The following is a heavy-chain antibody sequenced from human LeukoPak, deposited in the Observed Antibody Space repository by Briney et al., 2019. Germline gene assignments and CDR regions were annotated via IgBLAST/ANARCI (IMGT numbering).Heavy chain of an antibody. CDR2: ISGSSSTI. CDR3: ARSSHYYGSGAYYFDY. Sequence: GGSLRLSCAASGFTFSSYSMNWVRQAPGKGLKWVSAISGSSSTIYYADSVRGRFTISRDNAKNSLYLQMNSLRAEDTAVYYCARSSHYYGSGAYYFDYWGQGTLVTVSS. D-gene: IGHD3-10*01. J-gene: IGHJ4*02. CDR1: GFTFSSYS. V-gene: IGHV3-48*04.